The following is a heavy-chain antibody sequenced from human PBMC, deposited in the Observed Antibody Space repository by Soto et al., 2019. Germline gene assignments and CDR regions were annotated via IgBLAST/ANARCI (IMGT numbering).Heavy chain of an antibody. D-gene: IGHD5-18*01. CDR2: IYYSGST. Sequence: QLQLQESGPGLVKPSETLSLTCTVSGGSISSSSYYWGWIRQPPGKGLEWIGSIYYSGSTYYNPSLKRRVPISVDTSKNQFSLKLSSVTAADTAVYYCARRGYSYGSSSAFDIWGQGTMVTVSS. CDR1: GGSISSSSYY. V-gene: IGHV4-39*01. CDR3: ARRGYSYGSSSAFDI. J-gene: IGHJ3*02.